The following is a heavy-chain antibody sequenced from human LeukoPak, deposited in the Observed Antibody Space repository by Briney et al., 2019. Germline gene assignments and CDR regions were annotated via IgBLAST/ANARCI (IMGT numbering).Heavy chain of an antibody. Sequence: PGGSLRLSCAASGFTVSSNYMSWVRQAPGKGLEWVSVIYSGGSTYYADSVKGRFTISRDNSKNTLYLQMNSLRAEDTAVYYCAKGGSYYYDTSGYFGYWGQGTLVTVSS. J-gene: IGHJ4*02. CDR3: AKGGSYYYDTSGYFGY. CDR2: IYSGGST. CDR1: GFTVSSNY. D-gene: IGHD3-22*01. V-gene: IGHV3-53*01.